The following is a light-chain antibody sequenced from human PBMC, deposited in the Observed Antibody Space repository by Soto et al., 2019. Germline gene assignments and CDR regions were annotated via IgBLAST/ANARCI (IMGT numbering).Light chain of an antibody. V-gene: IGKV2-30*02. Sequence: DVVLTQSPLSLPVTLGQPASISCRSSQSFVHSDRNTYLHWFQQRPGQSPRRLIYRVSTRDSGVPDRFSGGGSGTDFTLKISRVEAEDVGVYYCMEGTYWPKTFGQGTKLEIK. J-gene: IGKJ2*01. CDR2: RVS. CDR3: MEGTYWPKT. CDR1: QSFVHSDRNTY.